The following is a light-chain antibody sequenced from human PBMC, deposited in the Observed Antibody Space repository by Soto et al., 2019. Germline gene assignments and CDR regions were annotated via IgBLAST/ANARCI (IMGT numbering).Light chain of an antibody. CDR3: QSYDISLSGHNYV. V-gene: IGLV1-40*01. CDR1: SSNIGAGYD. J-gene: IGLJ1*01. Sequence: QSVLTQPPSVSGAPGQRVTISCTGSSSNIGAGYDVHWYQQLPGTAPKLLIYGNSNRPSGVPDRFSGSKSGTSASLAITGLQSEDEADYYCQSYDISLSGHNYVFGTGTKLTAL. CDR2: GNS.